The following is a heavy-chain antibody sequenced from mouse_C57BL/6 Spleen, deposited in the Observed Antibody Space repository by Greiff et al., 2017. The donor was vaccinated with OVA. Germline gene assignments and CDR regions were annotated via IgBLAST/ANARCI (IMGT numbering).Heavy chain of an antibody. V-gene: IGHV1-22*01. CDR2: INPNNGGT. CDR3: ARGTTVVEGYFDV. CDR1: GYTFTDYN. Sequence: VQLQQSGPELVKPGASVKMSCKASGYTFTDYNMHWVKQSHGKSLEWIGYINPNNGGTSYNQKFKGKATLTVNKSSITAYMELRSLTSEDSAVYYCARGTTVVEGYFDVWGTGTTVTVSS. J-gene: IGHJ1*03. D-gene: IGHD1-1*01.